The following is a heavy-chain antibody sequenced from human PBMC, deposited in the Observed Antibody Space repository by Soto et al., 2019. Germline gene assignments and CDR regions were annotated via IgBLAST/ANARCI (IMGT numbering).Heavy chain of an antibody. CDR1: GFTFRSYS. V-gene: IGHV3-21*01. CDR3: ARVKGGGYYSDY. Sequence: EVQLVESGGGLVTRGGSLRLSCAASGFTFRSYSMNWVRQAPGKGLEWVSFISSRTNIYYADSVKGRFTVSRDDAKNALYLQMNSLRVDDSAVYYCARVKGGGYYSDYWGQGTLVTVSS. CDR2: ISSRTNI. J-gene: IGHJ4*02. D-gene: IGHD2-15*01.